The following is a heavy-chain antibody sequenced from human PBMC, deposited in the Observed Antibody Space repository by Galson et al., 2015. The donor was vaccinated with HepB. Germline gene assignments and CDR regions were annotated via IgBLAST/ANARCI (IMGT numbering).Heavy chain of an antibody. J-gene: IGHJ3*02. Sequence: SLRLSCAASGFTVSSNYMSWVRQAPGKGLEWVSVIYSGGSTYYADSVKGRFTISRDNSKNTLYLQMNSLRAEDTAVYYCARDYSGYDLGGAFDIWGQGTMVTVSS. CDR2: IYSGGST. D-gene: IGHD5-12*01. CDR3: ARDYSGYDLGGAFDI. V-gene: IGHV3-53*01. CDR1: GFTVSSNY.